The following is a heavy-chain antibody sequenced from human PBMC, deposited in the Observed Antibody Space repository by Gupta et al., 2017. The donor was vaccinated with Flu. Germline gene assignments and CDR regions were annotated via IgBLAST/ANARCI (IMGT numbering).Heavy chain of an antibody. V-gene: IGHV3-30*18. CDR3: GKGYFTGDC. Sequence: QVQLVESGGGVVQPGSSLSLSCAASGFTFTNFGMHWVRQAPGKGLEWVAVISYDGSSIYYADSVRGRFTISRDNSKNTMSLQMDNLRPEDTAVYYCGKGYFTGDCWGQGILVTVSS. CDR1: GFTFTNFG. J-gene: IGHJ4*02. D-gene: IGHD2/OR15-2a*01. CDR2: ISYDGSSI.